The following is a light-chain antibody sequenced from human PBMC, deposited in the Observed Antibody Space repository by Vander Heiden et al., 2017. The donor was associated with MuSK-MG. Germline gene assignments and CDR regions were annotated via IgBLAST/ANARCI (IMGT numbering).Light chain of an antibody. CDR1: QGISNS. CDR3: QQYDSNPPWT. Sequence: DIQMTQSPSSLSASVGDRVTITCRASQGISNSLAWYQQKPGKAPKLLLYAASRLESGVPSRFSGSGYGTDYTLTISSRQPEDFATYYCQQYDSNPPWTFGQGTKVEIK. CDR2: AAS. V-gene: IGKV1-NL1*01. J-gene: IGKJ1*01.